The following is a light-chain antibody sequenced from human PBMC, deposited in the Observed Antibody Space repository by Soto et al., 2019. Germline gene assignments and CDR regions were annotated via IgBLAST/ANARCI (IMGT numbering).Light chain of an antibody. CDR3: SSWGI. V-gene: IGLV2-14*01. Sequence: QSVLTQPASVSGSPGQSITISCTGTTSDIGDYNYVSLYQHLPDKVPKLIISLVSNRPSGVSNRFSGSKSGNTASLTISGLQAEDDGDYYRSSWGIFGHGTQVTV. CDR2: LVS. J-gene: IGLJ1*01. CDR1: TSDIGDYNY.